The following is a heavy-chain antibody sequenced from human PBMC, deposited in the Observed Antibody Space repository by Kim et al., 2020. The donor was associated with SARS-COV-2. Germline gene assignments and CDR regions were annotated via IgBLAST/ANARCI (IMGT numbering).Heavy chain of an antibody. J-gene: IGHJ4*01. CDR1: GFTFSSYA. Sequence: LSLTCAASGFTFSSYAMSWVRQAPGKGLEWVSVISESDGSTEYADSVKGRFTISRDNSKNTLLLQMNRLRAEDTAVYFCARHPLKVRGLIMRYFDYW. CDR2: ISESDGST. CDR3: ARHPLKVRGLIMRYFDY. V-gene: IGHV3-23*01. D-gene: IGHD3-10*01.